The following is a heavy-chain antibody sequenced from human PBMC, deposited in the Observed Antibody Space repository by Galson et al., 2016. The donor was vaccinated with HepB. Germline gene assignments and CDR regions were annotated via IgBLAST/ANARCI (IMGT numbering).Heavy chain of an antibody. V-gene: IGHV3-23*01. CDR2: ITNRGFST. D-gene: IGHD3-16*02. CDR1: GFTFGNFA. J-gene: IGHJ2*01. CDR3: AKVRPPYRRDWYFEL. Sequence: SLRLSCAASGFTFGNFAMNWVRQTPGKGLEWVAGITNRGFSTCYSDSVKGRFTISRDNFNNTLSLQMNSVRAEDTAVYYCAKVRPPYRRDWYFELWGRGTLVTVSS.